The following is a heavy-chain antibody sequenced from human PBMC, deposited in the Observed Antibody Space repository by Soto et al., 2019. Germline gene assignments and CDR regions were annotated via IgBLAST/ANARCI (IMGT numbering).Heavy chain of an antibody. J-gene: IGHJ4*02. CDR1: GYTFSNYG. Sequence: QVQLVQSGAEVKKPGGSVKISCKASGYTFSNYGISWVRQAPGQGLEWMGWISGYNGNTHYAQKLQGRVTMTTDTSTSTAHMELRSLRSDDTAVYYCARDLLTGYYNNWGQGTLVTVSS. CDR3: ARDLLTGYYNN. CDR2: ISGYNGNT. D-gene: IGHD3-9*01. V-gene: IGHV1-18*01.